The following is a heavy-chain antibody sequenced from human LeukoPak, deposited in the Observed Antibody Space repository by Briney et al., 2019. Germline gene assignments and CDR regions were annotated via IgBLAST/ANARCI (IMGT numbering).Heavy chain of an antibody. CDR3: AKDLAGSGSYSFDY. D-gene: IGHD1-26*01. CDR1: GFTFSNYA. Sequence: GGSLRLSCAASGFTFSNYAMNWVRQAPGRGLAWVSAISGSGGSTYYADSVKGRFTISRDNSKNTLYLQMNSLRDEDTAVYYCAKDLAGSGSYSFDYWGQGTLVTVSS. V-gene: IGHV3-23*01. CDR2: ISGSGGST. J-gene: IGHJ4*02.